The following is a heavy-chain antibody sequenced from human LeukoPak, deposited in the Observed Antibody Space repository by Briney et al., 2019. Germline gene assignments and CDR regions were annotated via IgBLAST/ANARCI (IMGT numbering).Heavy chain of an antibody. CDR1: GFTFSSYE. CDR3: ARVEQQLAKTLDY. V-gene: IGHV3-48*03. CDR2: ISSSGSTI. Sequence: GGSLRLSCAASGFTFSSYEMNWVRQAPGKGLEWVSYISSSGSTIYYADSVKGRFTISRDNAKNSLYLQMNSLRAEDTAVYYCARVEQQLAKTLDYWGQGTLVTVSS. J-gene: IGHJ4*02. D-gene: IGHD6-13*01.